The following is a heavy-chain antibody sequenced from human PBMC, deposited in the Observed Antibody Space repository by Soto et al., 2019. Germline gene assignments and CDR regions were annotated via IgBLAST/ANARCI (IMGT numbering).Heavy chain of an antibody. CDR1: GGSFSGYY. CDR3: ASLVGFWGGYRRWFEP. V-gene: IGHV4-34*01. CDR2: INHSGST. J-gene: IGHJ5*02. Sequence: SETLSLTCAVYGGSFSGYYWSWIRQPPGKGLEWIGEINHSGSTNYNPSLKSRVTISVDTSKNQFSLKLSSVTAADTAVYYCASLVGFWGGYRRWFEPWGQGTLVTVSS. D-gene: IGHD3-3*01.